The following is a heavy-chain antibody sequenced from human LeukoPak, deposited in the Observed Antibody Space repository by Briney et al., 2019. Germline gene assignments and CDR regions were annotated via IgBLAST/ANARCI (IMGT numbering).Heavy chain of an antibody. D-gene: IGHD4/OR15-4a*01. Sequence: GGSLRLSCAASGFTFSSYAMHWVRQAPGKGLEWVSAISGSGGSTYYADSVKGRSTISRDNSKNTLYLQMNSLRAEDTAVYYCAKDQAAMVGYFDYWGQGTLVTVSS. J-gene: IGHJ4*02. CDR3: AKDQAAMVGYFDY. CDR1: GFTFSSYA. V-gene: IGHV3-23*01. CDR2: ISGSGGST.